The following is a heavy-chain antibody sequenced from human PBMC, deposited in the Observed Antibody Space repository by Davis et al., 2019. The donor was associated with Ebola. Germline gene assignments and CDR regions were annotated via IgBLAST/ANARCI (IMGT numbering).Heavy chain of an antibody. Sequence: GESLTISCSSSFFSFPRYWMSWVRQAPGKGLEWVANIKQDGSEKYYVDSVKGRFTSSRDNAKNSLYLQMNSLSAEDTAVYYCARDGRLLLSQGWFDPWGQGTLVNVSS. V-gene: IGHV3-7*03. CDR1: FFSFPRYW. CDR3: ARDGRLLLSQGWFDP. J-gene: IGHJ5*02. CDR2: IKQDGSEK. D-gene: IGHD2-2*01.